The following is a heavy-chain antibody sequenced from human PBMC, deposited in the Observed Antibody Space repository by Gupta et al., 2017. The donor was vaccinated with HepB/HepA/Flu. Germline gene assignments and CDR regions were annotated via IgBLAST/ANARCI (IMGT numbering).Heavy chain of an antibody. Sequence: QVTLKESGPVLVKPTETLPLTCTVSGFSLSNARMGVSWIRQPPGKALEWLAHIVSNDEKSYSTSLKSRLTRSKDTSKSQVVLTMTNMDPVDTATYYCARIRLDSSSWYMTDWYFDLWGRGTLVTVSS. J-gene: IGHJ2*01. CDR3: ARIRLDSSSWYMTDWYFDL. V-gene: IGHV2-26*01. CDR2: IVSNDEK. CDR1: GFSLSNARMG. D-gene: IGHD6-13*01.